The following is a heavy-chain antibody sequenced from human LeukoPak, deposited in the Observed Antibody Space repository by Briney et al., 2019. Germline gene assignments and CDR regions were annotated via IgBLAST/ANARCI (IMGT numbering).Heavy chain of an antibody. J-gene: IGHJ6*03. CDR1: GYSLTELS. CDR3: VTSDCSGDNCYGGYYYYMDV. Sequence: GASVKVSCNVSGYSLTELSMYWVRQAPGKGLEWMGGFDPEDDETIYAQNFQGRVTMTEDTSTDTAYMELSSLRFEDTAVYYCVTSDCSGDNCYGGYYYYMDVWGEGTTVTVSS. V-gene: IGHV1-24*01. D-gene: IGHD2-15*01. CDR2: FDPEDDET.